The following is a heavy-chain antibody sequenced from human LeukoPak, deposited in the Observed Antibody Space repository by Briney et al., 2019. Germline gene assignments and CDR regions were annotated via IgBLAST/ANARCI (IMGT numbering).Heavy chain of an antibody. V-gene: IGHV3-74*01. CDR3: ARSPLTVTTRLHFDY. J-gene: IGHJ4*02. Sequence: GGSLRLSCAASGFTFSSNWMHWVRQTPGKGLVWVSRINSDGSSTSYADSVKGRFTISRDNAKDTLYLQMNSLRAEDTAVYYCARSPLTVTTRLHFDYWGQGTLVTVSS. CDR1: GFTFSSNW. CDR2: INSDGSST. D-gene: IGHD4-17*01.